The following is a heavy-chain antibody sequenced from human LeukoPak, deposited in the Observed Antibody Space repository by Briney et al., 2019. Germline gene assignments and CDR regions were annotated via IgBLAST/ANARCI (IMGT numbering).Heavy chain of an antibody. D-gene: IGHD3-3*01. Sequence: ASVKVSCKASGYTLTGYYIHWVRQAPGQGLEWMGRINPRDGETNFAQKFQGRVTMTSDTSISTAYMELSGLRSDDTAVYYCGRDWELRFHQGGLDYWGQGALVTVSS. J-gene: IGHJ4*02. V-gene: IGHV1-2*06. CDR1: GYTLTGYY. CDR3: GRDWELRFHQGGLDY. CDR2: INPRDGET.